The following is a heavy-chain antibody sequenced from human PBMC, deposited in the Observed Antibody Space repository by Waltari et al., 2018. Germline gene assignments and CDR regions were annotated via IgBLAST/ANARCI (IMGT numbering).Heavy chain of an antibody. CDR1: GYSISSVYS. CDR3: ARRPLIAFDFDY. D-gene: IGHD3-3*02. Sequence: QVQLQESGPGLVKPSDTLCLTCAVSGYSISSVYSWGWIRQPPGKGLEWIGSIYHSGSTYYNPSLKSRVTISVDTSKNQFSLKLSSVTAADTAVYYCARRPLIAFDFDYWGQGTLVTVSS. J-gene: IGHJ4*02. CDR2: IYHSGST. V-gene: IGHV4-38-2*01.